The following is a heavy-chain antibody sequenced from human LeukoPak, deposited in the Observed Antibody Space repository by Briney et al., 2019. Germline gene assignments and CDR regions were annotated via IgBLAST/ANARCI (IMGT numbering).Heavy chain of an antibody. CDR1: GYTFTGYY. Sequence: ASVKVSCKASGYTFTGYYMHWVRQAPGQGLEWMGWINPNSGGTNYAQKFQGRVTMTRDTSISTAYMELSRLRSDDTAVYYCARVGTPLSGSYYLLDYWGQGTLVTVSS. D-gene: IGHD1-26*01. CDR2: INPNSGGT. V-gene: IGHV1-2*02. CDR3: ARVGTPLSGSYYLLDY. J-gene: IGHJ4*02.